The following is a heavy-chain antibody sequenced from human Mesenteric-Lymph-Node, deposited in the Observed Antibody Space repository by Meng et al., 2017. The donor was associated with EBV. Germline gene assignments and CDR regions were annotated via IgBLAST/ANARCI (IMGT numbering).Heavy chain of an antibody. Sequence: QITLKESGPTLAKPXQTFTLTCXFSGYSLTTSGVGLGWIRQPPGKALEWLALIYWDDDKRYSPSLKSRLTITRDTSKNQVVLTMTNMDPVDTATYYCAHRRALGSGWYEDWFDPWGQGTLVTVSS. CDR3: AHRRALGSGWYEDWFDP. CDR1: GYSLTTSGVG. CDR2: IYWDDDK. J-gene: IGHJ5*02. D-gene: IGHD6-19*01. V-gene: IGHV2-5*02.